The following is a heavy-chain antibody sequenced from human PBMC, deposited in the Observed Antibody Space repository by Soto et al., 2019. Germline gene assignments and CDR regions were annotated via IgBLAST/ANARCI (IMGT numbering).Heavy chain of an antibody. J-gene: IGHJ6*03. D-gene: IGHD3-3*01. CDR1: GFTFSSYG. V-gene: IGHV3-30*18. Sequence: GGSLRLSCAASGFTFSSYGMHWVRQAPGKGLEWVAVISYDGSNKYYADSVKGRFTISRDNSKNTLYLQMNSLRAEDTAVYYCAKGDFWSGYYSYYYYYMDVWGKGTTVTVSS. CDR3: AKGDFWSGYYSYYYYYMDV. CDR2: ISYDGSNK.